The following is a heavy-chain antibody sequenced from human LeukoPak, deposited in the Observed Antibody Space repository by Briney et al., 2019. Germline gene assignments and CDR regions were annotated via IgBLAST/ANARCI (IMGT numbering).Heavy chain of an antibody. J-gene: IGHJ5*02. CDR3: AKDQGWFDP. Sequence: GGSLRLSCAASGFTFSSYGMHWVRQAPGKGLEWVAVISYDGSNKYYADSVKGRFTISRDNSKNTLYLQMNSLRAEDTAVYYCAKDQGWFDPWGQRTLVTVSS. CDR2: ISYDGSNK. CDR1: GFTFSSYG. V-gene: IGHV3-30*18.